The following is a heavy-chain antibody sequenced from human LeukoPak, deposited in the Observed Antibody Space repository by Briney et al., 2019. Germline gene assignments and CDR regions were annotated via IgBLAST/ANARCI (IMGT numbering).Heavy chain of an antibody. CDR2: IYYSGST. CDR3: ARGDSSGYYLLIH. D-gene: IGHD3-22*01. J-gene: IGHJ4*02. Sequence: SPSETLSLTCTVSGGSISSYYWSWIRQPPGKGLEWIGYIYYSGSTNYNPSLKSRVTISVDTSKNQFSLKLSSVTAADTAVYYCARGDSSGYYLLIHWGQGTLVTVSS. CDR1: GGSISSYY. V-gene: IGHV4-59*01.